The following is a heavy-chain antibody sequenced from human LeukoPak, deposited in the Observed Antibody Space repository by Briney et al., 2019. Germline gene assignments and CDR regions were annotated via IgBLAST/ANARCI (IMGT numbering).Heavy chain of an antibody. J-gene: IGHJ4*02. CDR3: ARRAADSSGYHYYFDY. CDR2: IYHSGST. CDR1: GGSISSGGYS. V-gene: IGHV4-30-2*01. Sequence: PSQTLSLTCAVSGGSISSGGYSWSWIRQPPGKGLEWIGYIYHSGSTYYNPSLKSRVTISVDRSKHQFSLKLSSVTAADTAVYYCARRAADSSGYHYYFDYWGQGTLVTVSS. D-gene: IGHD3-22*01.